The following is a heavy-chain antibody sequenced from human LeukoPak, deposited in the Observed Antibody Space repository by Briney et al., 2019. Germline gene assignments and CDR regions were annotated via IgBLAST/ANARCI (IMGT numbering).Heavy chain of an antibody. V-gene: IGHV3-66*02. Sequence: PGGSLRLSCVASGFTVSSNYMSWVRQAPGKGLEWVSIIYSGGSTFYAESVKGRFTISRDTSRNTLYLQMNSLRTEDTAVYYCAREGGTYYFDYWGQGTLVTVSS. CDR3: AREGGTYYFDY. CDR2: IYSGGST. D-gene: IGHD1-26*01. CDR1: GFTVSSNY. J-gene: IGHJ4*02.